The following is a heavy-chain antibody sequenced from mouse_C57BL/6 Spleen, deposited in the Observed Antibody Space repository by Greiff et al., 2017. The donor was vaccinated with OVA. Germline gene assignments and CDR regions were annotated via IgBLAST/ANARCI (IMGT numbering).Heavy chain of an antibody. CDR2: ISYDGSN. J-gene: IGHJ2*01. Sequence: VQLKESGPGLVKPSQSLSLTCSVTGYSITSGYYWNWIRQFPGNKLEWMGYISYDGSNNYNPSLKNRISITRDTSKNQFFLKLNSVTTEDTATYYCASLYDGYYFDYWGQGTTLTVSS. CDR1: GYSITSGYY. D-gene: IGHD2-3*01. CDR3: ASLYDGYYFDY. V-gene: IGHV3-6*01.